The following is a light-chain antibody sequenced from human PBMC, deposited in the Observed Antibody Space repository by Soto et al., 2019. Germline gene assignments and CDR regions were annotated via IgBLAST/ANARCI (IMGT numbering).Light chain of an antibody. CDR3: QQYNSWPRT. V-gene: IGKV3-20*01. Sequence: EFVLTQSPGTLSLSPWERATLSCRASQTVRNNYLAWYQQKPGQAPRLLIYDASSRATGVPARFTGSGSGTEFTLIISSLQSEDFAIYYCQQYNSWPRTFGQGTKVDIK. CDR2: DAS. CDR1: QTVRNNY. J-gene: IGKJ1*01.